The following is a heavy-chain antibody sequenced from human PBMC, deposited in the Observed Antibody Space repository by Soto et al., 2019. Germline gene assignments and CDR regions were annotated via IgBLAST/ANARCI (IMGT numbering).Heavy chain of an antibody. D-gene: IGHD6-13*01. V-gene: IGHV3-74*01. Sequence: GLLRLPCGAVEVTSSSYWMHRVRQAPGKGLVWVSRINSDGISTNYADSVKGRFTISRDNSKNTLYLQMNSLRAEDTAVYYCAAYSSSWKYWGQGTLVTVSS. CDR2: INSDGIST. CDR3: AAYSSSWKY. J-gene: IGHJ4*02. CDR1: EVTSSSYW.